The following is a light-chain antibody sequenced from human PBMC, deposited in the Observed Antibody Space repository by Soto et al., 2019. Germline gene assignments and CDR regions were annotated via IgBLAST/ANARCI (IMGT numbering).Light chain of an antibody. J-gene: IGKJ5*01. CDR1: QNINNW. Sequence: DIQMTQSPSTLSASIGDRVTITCRASQNINNWIAWYQQKPGKAPKFLIYDDSTLQSGVNSRFSGSGSGTEFTLTITGLKTEDFATYDCKKLNSFNITFGQGKRLEIK. V-gene: IGKV1-5*01. CDR2: DDS. CDR3: KKLNSFNIT.